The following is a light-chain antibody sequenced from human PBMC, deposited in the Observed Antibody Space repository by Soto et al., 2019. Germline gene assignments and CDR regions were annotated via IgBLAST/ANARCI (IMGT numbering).Light chain of an antibody. V-gene: IGKV1-9*01. CDR3: QYLKSYPLT. CDR1: QVISNY. J-gene: IGKJ4*01. Sequence: DIQLTQSPSLLSASVGDRVTVTCRASQVISNYLAWYQQKPGTAPQLLISAASTLQGGVPSRFSGSGSGTEFTLTISSLQPEYFATYYCQYLKSYPLTFGGGTKVDIK. CDR2: AAS.